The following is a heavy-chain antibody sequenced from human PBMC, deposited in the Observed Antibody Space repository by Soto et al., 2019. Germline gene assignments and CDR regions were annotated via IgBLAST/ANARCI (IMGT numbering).Heavy chain of an antibody. J-gene: IGHJ5*02. CDR1: GVSFIGYY. D-gene: IGHD2-2*01. CDR3: ARARIVVVPAAIRNWFDP. Sequence: SETLSLTCAVYGVSFIGYYWIWIRQPPGKGLEWIGEINHSGSTNHNPSLKSRVTISVDTSKNQFSLKLSSVTAADTAVYYCARARIVVVPAAIRNWFDPWGQGTLVTVS. V-gene: IGHV4-34*01. CDR2: INHSGST.